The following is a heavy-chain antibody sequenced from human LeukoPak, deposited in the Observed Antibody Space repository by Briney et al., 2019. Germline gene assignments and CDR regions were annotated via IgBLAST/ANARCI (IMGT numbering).Heavy chain of an antibody. Sequence: SETLSLTCTVSGGSISSSSYYWGWIRQPPGKGLEWIGSIYYSGSTYYNPSLKSRVTISVDTSKNQFSLKLSSVTAADTAVYYCVSDSSGWYNQGYWYFDLWGRGTLVTVSS. D-gene: IGHD6-19*01. CDR1: GGSISSSSYY. V-gene: IGHV4-39*01. CDR2: IYYSGST. J-gene: IGHJ2*01. CDR3: VSDSSGWYNQGYWYFDL.